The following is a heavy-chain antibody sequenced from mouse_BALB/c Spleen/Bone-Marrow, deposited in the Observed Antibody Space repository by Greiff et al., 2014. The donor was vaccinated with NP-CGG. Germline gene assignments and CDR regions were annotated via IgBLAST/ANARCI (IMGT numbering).Heavy chain of an antibody. CDR2: IINGGGST. Sequence: EVQREESGGGLVQPGGSLKLSCATSGFSFSDYYMYWIRQTPEQRLEWVAYIINGGGSTYYPDTVKGRFTISRDNAKNTLYLQMSRLKSEDTAMYYCARLGDYSYFDYWGQGTTLTVSS. CDR1: GFSFSDYY. J-gene: IGHJ2*01. CDR3: ARLGDYSYFDY. V-gene: IGHV5-12*02. D-gene: IGHD1-1*01.